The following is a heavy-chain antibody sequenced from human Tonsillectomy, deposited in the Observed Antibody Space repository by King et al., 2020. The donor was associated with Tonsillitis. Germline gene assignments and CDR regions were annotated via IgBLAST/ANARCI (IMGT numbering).Heavy chain of an antibody. CDR3: ARDLRTVVTVMGAFDI. CDR1: GFTFSSYG. D-gene: IGHD2-21*02. J-gene: IGHJ3*02. V-gene: IGHV3-33*08. Sequence: VQLVESGGGVVQPGRSLRLSCAASGFTFSSYGMHWVRQAPGKGLEWVAVIWYDGSNKYYADSVKGRFTISRYNSKNTLYLQMNSLRAEDTAVYYCARDLRTVVTVMGAFDIWGQGTMVTVSS. CDR2: IWYDGSNK.